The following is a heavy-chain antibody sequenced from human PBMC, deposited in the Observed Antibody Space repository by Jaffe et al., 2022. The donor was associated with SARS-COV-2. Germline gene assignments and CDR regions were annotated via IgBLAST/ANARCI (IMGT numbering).Heavy chain of an antibody. D-gene: IGHD6-13*01. Sequence: EVQLVESGGGLVQPGGSLRLSCAASGFTFSSYWMSWVRQAPGKGLEWVANIKQDGSEKYYVDSVKGRFTISRDNAKNSLYLQMNSLRAEDTAVYYCARGFTSYSSRESGYYYGMDVWGQGTTVTVSS. V-gene: IGHV3-7*01. J-gene: IGHJ6*02. CDR2: IKQDGSEK. CDR3: ARGFTSYSSRESGYYYGMDV. CDR1: GFTFSSYW.